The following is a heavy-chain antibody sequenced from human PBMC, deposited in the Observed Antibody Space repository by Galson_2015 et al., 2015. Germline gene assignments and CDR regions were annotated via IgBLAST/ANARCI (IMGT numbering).Heavy chain of an antibody. J-gene: IGHJ5*02. D-gene: IGHD6-13*01. Sequence: SETLSLTCTVSGGSISSYYWSWIRQPPGKGLEWIGYIYYSGSTNYNPSLKSRVTISVDTSKNQFSLKLSSVTAADTAVYYCARSYSSSWGNWFDPWGQGTLVTVSS. CDR1: GGSISSYY. CDR3: ARSYSSSWGNWFDP. CDR2: IYYSGST. V-gene: IGHV4-59*01.